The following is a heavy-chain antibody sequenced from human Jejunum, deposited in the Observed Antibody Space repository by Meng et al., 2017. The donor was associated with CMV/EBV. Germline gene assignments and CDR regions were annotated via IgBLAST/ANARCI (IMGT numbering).Heavy chain of an antibody. D-gene: IGHD1-26*01. Sequence: CKSSRNTYTDQYIHWIKEGHGKGLEWMGLVDPEDGETRYADKSQDRVTISADTSTKTIYVDLSSLRSEDTAVYFCALGLYSSSWYFDLWGRGTLVTVSS. CDR2: VDPEDGET. CDR3: ALGLYSSSWYFDL. CDR1: RNTYTDQY. V-gene: IGHV1-69-2*01. J-gene: IGHJ2*01.